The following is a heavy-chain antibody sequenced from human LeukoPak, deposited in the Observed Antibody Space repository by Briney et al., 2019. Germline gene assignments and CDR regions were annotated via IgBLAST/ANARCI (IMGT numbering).Heavy chain of an antibody. D-gene: IGHD5-18*01. CDR1: GYTFTGYY. CDR2: INPNSGGT. Sequence: GASVKVSCKASGYTFTGYYMHWVRQAPGQGLEWMGWINPNSGGTNYAQKFQGRVTMTRDTSSSTAYMELSRLRSDDTAVYYCARVRGYSYGYALDYWGQGTLVTVSS. CDR3: ARVRGYSYGYALDY. V-gene: IGHV1-2*02. J-gene: IGHJ4*02.